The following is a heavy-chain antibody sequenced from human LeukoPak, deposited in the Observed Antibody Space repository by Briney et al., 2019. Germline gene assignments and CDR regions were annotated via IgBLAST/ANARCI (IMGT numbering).Heavy chain of an antibody. Sequence: SETLSLTCTVSGGSFSSYYWSWIRQPAGKGLEWIGHIYTSGTTNYNPSLKSRVTMSIDTSKNQFSLKLSSVTAADTAVYYCARVDYDVLTGYQNYFQYWGQGTLVTVSS. J-gene: IGHJ4*02. CDR1: GGSFSSYY. CDR3: ARVDYDVLTGYQNYFQY. D-gene: IGHD3-9*01. V-gene: IGHV4-4*07. CDR2: IYTSGTT.